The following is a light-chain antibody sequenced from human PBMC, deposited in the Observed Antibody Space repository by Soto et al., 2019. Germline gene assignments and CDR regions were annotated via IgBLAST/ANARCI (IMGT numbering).Light chain of an antibody. V-gene: IGKV3-15*01. CDR3: QQYNNGPTYA. Sequence: EIVMTQSPATLSVSPGERATLSCRASQSISSSLAWYQQKPGQAPRLLIYGASTTHTGIPATFSGSGCGTEFPLTISSLQSEDFAVYYCQQYNNGPTYAFGQGTQLEIK. CDR2: GAS. CDR1: QSISSS. J-gene: IGKJ2*01.